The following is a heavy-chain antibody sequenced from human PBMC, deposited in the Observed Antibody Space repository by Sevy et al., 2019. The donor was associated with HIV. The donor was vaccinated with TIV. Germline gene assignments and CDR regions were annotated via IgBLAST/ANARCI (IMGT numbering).Heavy chain of an antibody. CDR1: GGSISSYY. CDR3: ARVPYSGSYGHFDY. D-gene: IGHD1-26*01. CDR2: IDTRGST. Sequence: SETLSLTCTVSGGSISSYYWSWIRQPAGKGLEWIGRIDTRGSTNYNPSLKYRVTMSVDTSKNHFSLKLTSVTAADTAVYYCARVPYSGSYGHFDYWGQGTLVTVSS. J-gene: IGHJ4*02. V-gene: IGHV4-4*07.